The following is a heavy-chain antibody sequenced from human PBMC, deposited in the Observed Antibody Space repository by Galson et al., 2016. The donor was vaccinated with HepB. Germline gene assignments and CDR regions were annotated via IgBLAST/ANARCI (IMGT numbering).Heavy chain of an antibody. Sequence: SETLSPTCAVSGGSFIAHYWSWVRQPPGKWLEWIGEIIHSGSTNYNPSLRTRVPISVDTSKNQLSLKLSSVTAADTAVYYCARGPDIHYDVSTSYVHNSYYYAMDVWGKGTTVTVSS. J-gene: IGHJ6*04. V-gene: IGHV4-34*01. D-gene: IGHD3-9*01. CDR2: IIHSGST. CDR3: ARGPDIHYDVSTSYVHNSYYYAMDV. CDR1: GGSFIAHY.